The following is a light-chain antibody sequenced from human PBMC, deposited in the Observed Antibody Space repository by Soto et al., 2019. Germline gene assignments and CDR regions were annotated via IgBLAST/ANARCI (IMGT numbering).Light chain of an antibody. J-gene: IGKJ1*01. Sequence: AIQMTQSPSSLSASVGDRVTITCRASQGIRNDVGWYQQKPGRAPKLLIYAASSLQSGVPSRFGGSGSGTDFTLTISSLQPEYFATYYCLQDYNYPRTFGQGTKVEIK. CDR1: QGIRND. V-gene: IGKV1-6*01. CDR2: AAS. CDR3: LQDYNYPRT.